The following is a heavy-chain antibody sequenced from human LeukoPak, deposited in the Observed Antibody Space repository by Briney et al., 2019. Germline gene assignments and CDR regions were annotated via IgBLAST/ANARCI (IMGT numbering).Heavy chain of an antibody. Sequence: PSETLSLTCTVSGGSISGYYWSWIRQPPGKELEWIGYIYYSGNTNYNSSLKSRVTFSVDTSKNQFSLKLSSVTAADTAVYYCAREDWTYGFFDYWGQGTMVTVSS. CDR2: IYYSGNT. J-gene: IGHJ4*02. CDR3: AREDWTYGFFDY. CDR1: GGSISGYY. D-gene: IGHD3/OR15-3a*01. V-gene: IGHV4-59*01.